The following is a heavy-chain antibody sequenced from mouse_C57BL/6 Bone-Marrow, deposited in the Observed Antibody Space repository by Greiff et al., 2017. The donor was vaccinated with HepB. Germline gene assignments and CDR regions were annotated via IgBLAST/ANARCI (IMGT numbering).Heavy chain of an antibody. CDR1: GYTLTSYG. Sequence: VQLVESGAELARPGASVKLSRKASGYTLTSYGISWVKQRTGQGLEWIGEIYPRSGNTYYNEKFKGKATLTAEKSSNTAYMELRSLTSEDSAVYFCARGRLRRGGYWSEGTTLTVSS. J-gene: IGHJ2*01. CDR2: IYPRSGNT. D-gene: IGHD2-4*01. CDR3: ARGRLRRGGY. V-gene: IGHV1-81*01.